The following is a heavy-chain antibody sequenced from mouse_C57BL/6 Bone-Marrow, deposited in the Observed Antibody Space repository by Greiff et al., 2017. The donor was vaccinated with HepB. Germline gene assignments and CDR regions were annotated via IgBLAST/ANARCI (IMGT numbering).Heavy chain of an antibody. CDR2: IDPETGGT. Sequence: QVQLKQSGAELVRPGASVTLSCKASGYTFSDYEMHWVKQTPVHGLEWIGAIDPETGGTAYNQKFKGKAILTADKSSSTAYMELRSLTSEDSAVYYCIITTVVWGQGTLVTVSA. CDR1: GYTFSDYE. D-gene: IGHD1-1*01. J-gene: IGHJ3*01. CDR3: IITTVV. V-gene: IGHV1-15*01.